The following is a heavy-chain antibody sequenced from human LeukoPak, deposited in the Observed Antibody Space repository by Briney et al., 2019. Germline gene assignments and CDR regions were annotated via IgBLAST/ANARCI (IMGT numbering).Heavy chain of an antibody. Sequence: GGSLRLSCAASGFNFSAYGMHWVRQAPGKGLVWVAAISYDGSKKYYSESEEGRFIISRDNSNDTLFLRLSSLRPGDTAMYYCAKGRRGSSYAHYFDSWGQGALVTVSS. CDR1: GFNFSAYG. D-gene: IGHD5-18*01. J-gene: IGHJ4*02. CDR3: AKGRRGSSYAHYFDS. V-gene: IGHV3-30*18. CDR2: ISYDGSKK.